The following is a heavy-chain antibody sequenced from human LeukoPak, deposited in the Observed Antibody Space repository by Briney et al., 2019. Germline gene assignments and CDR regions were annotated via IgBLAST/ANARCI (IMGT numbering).Heavy chain of an antibody. CDR3: AKDLGITAAGTLDY. Sequence: GGSLRLSCAASGFIFSSYGMHWVRQAPGKGLEWVAVISYDGSNKYYADSVKGRFTISRDNSKNTLYLQMNSLRAEDTAVYYCAKDLGITAAGTLDYWGQGTLVTVSS. J-gene: IGHJ4*02. V-gene: IGHV3-30*18. CDR2: ISYDGSNK. CDR1: GFIFSSYG. D-gene: IGHD6-13*01.